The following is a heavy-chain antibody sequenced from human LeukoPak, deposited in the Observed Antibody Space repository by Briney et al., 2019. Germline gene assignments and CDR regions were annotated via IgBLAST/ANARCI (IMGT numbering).Heavy chain of an antibody. CDR1: GFTFSSYA. Sequence: GGSLRLSCAASGFTFSSYAMSWVRQAPGKGLEWVSAISGSGGSTYYADSVKGRFTFSRDNPKNTLYLQMNCLRAEDTAVYYCAKEYSSRWYYFDYWGQGTLVTVSS. J-gene: IGHJ4*02. CDR3: AKEYSSRWYYFDY. V-gene: IGHV3-23*01. CDR2: ISGSGGST. D-gene: IGHD6-13*01.